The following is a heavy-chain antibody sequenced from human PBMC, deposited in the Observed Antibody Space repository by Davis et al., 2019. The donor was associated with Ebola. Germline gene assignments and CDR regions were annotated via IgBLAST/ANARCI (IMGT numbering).Heavy chain of an antibody. D-gene: IGHD4-17*01. V-gene: IGHV4-31*03. CDR1: GGSISSGGYY. CDR2: IYYSGTT. CDR3: ARELRTVTTKWVFDY. Sequence: MPSETLSLTCTVPGGSISSGGYYWNWIRQHPGEGLEWIGIIYYSGTTHYNPSLKSRVTISVDTSKNHFSLKLSSVTAADTAVYYCARELRTVTTKWVFDYWGQGTLVTVSS. J-gene: IGHJ4*02.